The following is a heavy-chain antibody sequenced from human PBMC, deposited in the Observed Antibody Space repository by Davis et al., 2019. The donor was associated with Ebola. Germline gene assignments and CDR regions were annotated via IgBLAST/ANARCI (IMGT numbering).Heavy chain of an antibody. CDR1: GGSISRGGSY. CDR2: IYYSGTT. CDR3: ARDWVGYYYEY. Sequence: LRLSCTVSGGSISRGGSYWTWIRQHPGKGLEWIGCIYYSGTTYYNPSLKSRVTISLDTSQNQFSLRLYSVTAADTAVYYCARDWVGYYYEYWGQGALVTVSS. D-gene: IGHD3-22*01. V-gene: IGHV4-30-4*08. J-gene: IGHJ4*02.